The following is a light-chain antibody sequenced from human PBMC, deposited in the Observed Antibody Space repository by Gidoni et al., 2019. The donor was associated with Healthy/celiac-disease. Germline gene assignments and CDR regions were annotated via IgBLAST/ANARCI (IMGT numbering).Light chain of an antibody. J-gene: IGLJ2*01. V-gene: IGLV2-8*01. CDR2: EVS. CDR1: SSDVGGYNY. Sequence: QSALTQPPSASGSPGQSVPISCTGTSSDVGGYNYVSWYQQHPGKAPKLMIYEVSKRPSGVPDRFSGSKSGNTASLTVSGLQAEDEADYYCSSYAGSNGVVFGGGTKLTVL. CDR3: SSYAGSNGVV.